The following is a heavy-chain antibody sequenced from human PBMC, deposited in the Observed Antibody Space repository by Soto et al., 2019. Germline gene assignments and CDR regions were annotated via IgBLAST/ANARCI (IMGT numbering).Heavy chain of an antibody. Sequence: QVQLVESGGGVVQPGRSLRLSCAASGFTFSSYGMHWVRQAPGKGLEWVAVISYDGSNKYYADSVKGRFTISRDNSKNTLYLQMNSPRAEDTAVYYCAKDLSRGPVLAHWGQGTLVTVSS. CDR3: AKDLSRGPVLAH. CDR1: GFTFSSYG. CDR2: ISYDGSNK. D-gene: IGHD2-8*01. J-gene: IGHJ4*02. V-gene: IGHV3-30*18.